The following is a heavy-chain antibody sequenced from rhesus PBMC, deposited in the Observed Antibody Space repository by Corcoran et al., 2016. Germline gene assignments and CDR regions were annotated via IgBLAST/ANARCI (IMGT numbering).Heavy chain of an antibody. J-gene: IGHJ4*01. CDR2: IYWNDDK. CDR1: GFSLSTSGMG. D-gene: IGHD5-24*01. V-gene: IGHV2-1*01. Sequence: QVTLKESGPALVKPTQTLTLTCTFSGFSLSTSGMGVGWIRQPSRKTLEWLAHIYWNDDKYDRPSLKSRRTISKDTSKNRVVLTMTNMDPVDTATYSCARSWVPRYYFDYWGQGVLVTVSS. CDR3: ARSWVPRYYFDY.